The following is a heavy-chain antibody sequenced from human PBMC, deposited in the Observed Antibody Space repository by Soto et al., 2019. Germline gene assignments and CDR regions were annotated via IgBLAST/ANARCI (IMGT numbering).Heavy chain of an antibody. CDR1: GYTFTSYD. CDR3: ARVGWIQLWLLAFDI. Sequence: ASWNVSCKASGYTFTSYDINWVRQDNGQGLEWMGWMNPNSGNTGYAQKFQGRVTMTRNTSISTAYMELSSLRSEDTAVYYCARVGWIQLWLLAFDIWGRSTILIVSS. D-gene: IGHD5-18*01. V-gene: IGHV1-8*01. J-gene: IGHJ3*02. CDR2: MNPNSGNT.